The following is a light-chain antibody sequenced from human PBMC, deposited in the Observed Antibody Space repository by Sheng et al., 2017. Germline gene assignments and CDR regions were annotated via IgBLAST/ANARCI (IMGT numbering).Light chain of an antibody. CDR3: QQSYSAPYT. V-gene: IGKV1-39*01. CDR1: QSISDY. CDR2: AAS. J-gene: IGKJ2*01. Sequence: DIQMTQSPSSLSASVGDRVTISCRASQSISDYLSWYQQQPGKAPELLISAASSLRRGVPSRFSGSGSGTDFTLTISSLQPEDFAGYFCQQSYSAPYTFGQGPSWRLN.